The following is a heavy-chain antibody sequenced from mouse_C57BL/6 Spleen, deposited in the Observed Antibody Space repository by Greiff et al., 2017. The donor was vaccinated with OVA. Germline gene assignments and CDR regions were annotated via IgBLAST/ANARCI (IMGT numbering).Heavy chain of an antibody. CDR1: GFSLTSYG. CDR2: IWSGGST. J-gene: IGHJ2*01. Sequence: VQLQQSGPGLVQPSQSLSITCTVSGFSLTSYGVHWVRQSPGKGLEWLGVIWSGGSTDYNAAFISRLSISKDNSKSQVFFKMNSLQADDTAIYYCARNLGFITTVVARYYFDYWGQGTTLTVSS. CDR3: ARNLGFITTVVARYYFDY. V-gene: IGHV2-2*01. D-gene: IGHD1-1*01.